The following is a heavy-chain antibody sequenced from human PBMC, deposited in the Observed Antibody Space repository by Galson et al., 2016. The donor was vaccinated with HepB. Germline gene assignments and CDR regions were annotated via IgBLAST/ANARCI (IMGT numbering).Heavy chain of an antibody. D-gene: IGHD6-13*01. CDR2: INQDGSDK. Sequence: SLRLSCAASGFTVSSSYMSWVRQTPGKGLEWVATINQDGSDKYYVDSVKGRFTISRDNAKNSLYLQMNSLRAGDTAVYYCASDRRYSSWSFWGQGTLVTVSS. CDR3: ASDRRYSSWSF. CDR1: GFTVSSSY. J-gene: IGHJ4*02. V-gene: IGHV3-7*03.